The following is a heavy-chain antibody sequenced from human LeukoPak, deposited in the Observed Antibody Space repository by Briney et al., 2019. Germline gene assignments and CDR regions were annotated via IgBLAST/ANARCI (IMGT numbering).Heavy chain of an antibody. J-gene: IGHJ4*02. Sequence: QPRGSLRLSRAASGVTFSSYATRGGRHGPRQGLGWISAISLGGGAPYYADSVKGRFTISRDNSKNTLYLQMNSLRAEDTAIYYCAKVNGTYYFDFWGQGTLVTVSS. CDR1: GVTFSSYA. V-gene: IGHV3-23*01. CDR2: ISLGGGAP. CDR3: AKVNGTYYFDF.